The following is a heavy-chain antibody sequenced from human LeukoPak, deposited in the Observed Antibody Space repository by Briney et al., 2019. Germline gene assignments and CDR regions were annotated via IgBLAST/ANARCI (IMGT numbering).Heavy chain of an antibody. Sequence: SETLSLTCTVSGGSISSSNYYWGWIRQPPGKGLEWIGGIYYSGSTYYNPSLKRRVTISVDTSKNQFSLKLSSVTAADTAVYYCARPLYCSSTSCHAGGHYYMDVWGKGTTVTVAS. CDR3: ARPLYCSSTSCHAGGHYYMDV. CDR1: GGSISSSNYY. CDR2: IYYSGST. J-gene: IGHJ6*03. D-gene: IGHD2-2*01. V-gene: IGHV4-39*01.